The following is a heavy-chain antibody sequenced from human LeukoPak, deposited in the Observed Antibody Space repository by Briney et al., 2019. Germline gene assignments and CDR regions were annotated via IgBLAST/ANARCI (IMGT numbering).Heavy chain of an antibody. CDR1: GYTFTSYA. V-gene: IGHV7-4-1*02. CDR2: INTNTGNP. D-gene: IGHD2-2*02. Sequence: ASVTVSFTASGYTFTSYAMNWVRQAPGQGLEWMGWINTNTGNPTYAQGFTGRFVFSLDTSVSTAYLQISSLKAEDTAVYYCARPGIYCSSTSCYTSYYYGMDVWGQGTTVTVSS. J-gene: IGHJ6*02. CDR3: ARPGIYCSSTSCYTSYYYGMDV.